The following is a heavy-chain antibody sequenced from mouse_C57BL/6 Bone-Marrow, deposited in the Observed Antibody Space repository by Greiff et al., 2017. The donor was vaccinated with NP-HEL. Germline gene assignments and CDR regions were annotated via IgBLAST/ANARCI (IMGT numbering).Heavy chain of an antibody. CDR1: GYTFTSYW. J-gene: IGHJ2*01. D-gene: IGHD1-1*01. Sequence: QGKRKKKGEERGRKGNARKVSCKASGYTFTSYWMHWVKQRPGQGLEWIGVIDPSDSYTNYNQKFKGKATLTVDTSSSTAYMQLSSLTSEDSAVYYCARSLYGSNYWGQGTTLTVSS. CDR3: ARSLYGSNY. CDR2: IDPSDSYT. V-gene: IGHV1-59*01.